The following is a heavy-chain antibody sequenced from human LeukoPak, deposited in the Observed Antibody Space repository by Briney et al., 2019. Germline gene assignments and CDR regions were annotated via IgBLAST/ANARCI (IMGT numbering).Heavy chain of an antibody. J-gene: IGHJ6*03. CDR3: AHSIFGSYYYYMDV. CDR2: IYWNDGK. CDR1: GFSLSTSGVG. V-gene: IGHV2-5*01. D-gene: IGHD3-10*02. Sequence: ESGPTLVHPTPPRTLTCTFSGFSLSTSGVGVGWMRQPPVYALEWLAFIYWNDGKRYSPSLKSRLTINKDTSKNQVVLTMTNMDPVDTATYYCAHSIFGSYYYYMDVWGKGTTVTVSS.